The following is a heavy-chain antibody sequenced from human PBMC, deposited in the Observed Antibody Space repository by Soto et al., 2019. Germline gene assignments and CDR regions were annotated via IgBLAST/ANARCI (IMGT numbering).Heavy chain of an antibody. D-gene: IGHD3-3*01. Sequence: VASVKVSCKASGYTFTSYAMHWVRQAPGQRLEWMGWINAGNGNTKYSQKFQGRVTITRDTSASTAYMELSSLRSEDTAVYYCARAVNYDFRKQPGGGYYYYYMDVWGKGTTVTVSS. CDR2: INAGNGNT. CDR1: GYTFTSYA. J-gene: IGHJ6*03. CDR3: ARAVNYDFRKQPGGGYYYYYMDV. V-gene: IGHV1-3*01.